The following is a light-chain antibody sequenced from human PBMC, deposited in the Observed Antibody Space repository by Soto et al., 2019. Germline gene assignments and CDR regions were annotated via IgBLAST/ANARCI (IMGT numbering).Light chain of an antibody. J-gene: IGLJ1*01. CDR1: SSDVGGYNY. Sequence: QSALTQPASVSGSPGQSITISCTGTSSDVGGYNYVSWYQQHPGKAPKLMIYDVRNRPSGVSNRFSGSKSGNTASLTISGLQAEDEADYYCSSYTSSSTLPYVFGTGTKXTV. CDR2: DVR. CDR3: SSYTSSSTLPYV. V-gene: IGLV2-14*01.